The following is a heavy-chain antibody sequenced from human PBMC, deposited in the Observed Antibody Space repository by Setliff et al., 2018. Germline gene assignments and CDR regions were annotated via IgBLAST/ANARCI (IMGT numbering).Heavy chain of an antibody. Sequence: ASVKVSCKVSGYTLTELSMHWVRQAPGKGLEWMGGFDPEDGETIYAQKFQGRVTITRNTSISTAYMELSSLRAEDTAVYYCARSSAPIKRDYMDVWGKGTTVTVSS. CDR3: ARSSAPIKRDYMDV. J-gene: IGHJ6*03. CDR1: GYTLTELS. V-gene: IGHV1-24*01. D-gene: IGHD2-2*02. CDR2: FDPEDGET.